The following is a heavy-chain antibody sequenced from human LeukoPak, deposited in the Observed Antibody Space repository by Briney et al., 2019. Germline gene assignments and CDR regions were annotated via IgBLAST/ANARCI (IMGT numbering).Heavy chain of an antibody. D-gene: IGHD1-26*01. J-gene: IGHJ1*01. CDR1: GFTFSSYA. CDR3: ARDVGGSYFTEYFQH. V-gene: IGHV3-30*04. Sequence: PGGSLRLSCAASGFTFSSYATHWVRQAPGKGLEWVAVISYDGSNKYYADSVKGRFTISRDNSKNTLYLQMNSLRAEDTAVYYCARDVGGSYFTEYFQHWGQGTLVTVSS. CDR2: ISYDGSNK.